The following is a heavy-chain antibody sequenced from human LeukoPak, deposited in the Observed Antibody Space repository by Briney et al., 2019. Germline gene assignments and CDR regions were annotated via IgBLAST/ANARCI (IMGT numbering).Heavy chain of an antibody. CDR3: ARDPFYSSSQGGMDV. Sequence: GGSLRLSCAASGFTVSSNYMSWVRQAPGEGLEWVSVIYSGGSTYYADSVKGRFTISRDNSKNTLYLQMNSLRAEDTAVYYCARDPFYSSSQGGMDVWGQGTTVTVSS. V-gene: IGHV3-53*01. CDR2: IYSGGST. J-gene: IGHJ6*02. CDR1: GFTVSSNY. D-gene: IGHD6-6*01.